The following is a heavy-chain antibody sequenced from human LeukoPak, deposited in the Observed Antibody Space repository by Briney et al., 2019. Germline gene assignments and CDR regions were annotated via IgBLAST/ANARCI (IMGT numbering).Heavy chain of an antibody. J-gene: IGHJ4*02. CDR3: AGGNAN. V-gene: IGHV4-59*01. CDR1: GGSINSYY. Sequence: KTSETLSLTCTVSGGSINSYYWSWIGQPPRKGLEWIGYISYSGNTNYNPSLKSRVAISLDTSKKQFFLKLSSVTAADTAMYYWAGGNANWGQGTLVTVSS. CDR2: ISYSGNT.